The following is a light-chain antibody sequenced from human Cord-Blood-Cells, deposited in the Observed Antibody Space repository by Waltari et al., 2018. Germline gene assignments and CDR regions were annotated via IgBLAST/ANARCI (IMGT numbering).Light chain of an antibody. CDR3: QVGDSSSDHVV. V-gene: IGLV3-21*03. Sequence: SYVLTQPPSVSVAPGKTDRLTCGGNNIGSNSVHWYQQKPGQAPVLVVYDDSDRPSGIPERFSGSNSGNTATLTISRVEAGDEADYYCQVGDSSSDHVVFGGGTKLTVL. CDR1: NIGSNS. CDR2: DDS. J-gene: IGLJ2*01.